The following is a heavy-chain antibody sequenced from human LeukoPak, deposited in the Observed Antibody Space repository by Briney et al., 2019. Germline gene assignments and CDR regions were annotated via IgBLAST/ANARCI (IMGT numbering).Heavy chain of an antibody. J-gene: IGHJ3*02. CDR1: GYTFTGYY. V-gene: IGHV1-8*02. CDR3: ARAQGRVTFDI. Sequence: GASVKVSCKASGYTFTGYYMHWVRQAPGQGLEWMGWMNPNSGNTGYAQKFQGRVTMTRNISISTAYMELSSLRSEDTAVYYCARAQGRVTFDIWGQGTMVTVSS. CDR2: MNPNSGNT. D-gene: IGHD3-16*01.